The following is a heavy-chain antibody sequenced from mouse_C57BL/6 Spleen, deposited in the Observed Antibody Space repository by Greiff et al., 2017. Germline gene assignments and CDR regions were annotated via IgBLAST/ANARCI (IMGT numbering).Heavy chain of an antibody. V-gene: IGHV1-64*01. CDR2: IHPNSGST. CDR1: GYPFTSYW. D-gene: IGHD2-2*01. CDR3: ARSEGYAFAY. Sequence: QVQLQQPGAELVKPGASVKLSCKASGYPFTSYWMHWVKQRPGQGLEWIGMIHPNSGSTNYNEKFKSKATLTVDKSSSTAYMQLSSRTSEDSAVYYCARSEGYAFAYWGQGTLVTVSA. J-gene: IGHJ3*01.